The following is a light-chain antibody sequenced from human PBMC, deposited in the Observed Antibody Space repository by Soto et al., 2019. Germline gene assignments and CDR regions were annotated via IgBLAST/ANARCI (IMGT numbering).Light chain of an antibody. Sequence: EIVLTQSPATLSLSPGERATLSCRVSQSVSSYLAWYQQKPGQAPRLLIYDASNRATGIPARFSGSGSGTDFTLTISSLEPEDFAVYYCQQRRNWPITFGQGTRLEIK. J-gene: IGKJ5*01. CDR1: QSVSSY. CDR3: QQRRNWPIT. CDR2: DAS. V-gene: IGKV3-11*01.